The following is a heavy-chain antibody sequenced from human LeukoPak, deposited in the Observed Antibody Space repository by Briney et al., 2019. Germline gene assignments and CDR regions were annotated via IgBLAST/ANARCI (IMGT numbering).Heavy chain of an antibody. D-gene: IGHD6-19*01. CDR1: GGSISSYY. V-gene: IGHV4-59*08. CDR3: ARRGGGGSGWYREGHYFDY. Sequence: PSETLSLTCTVSGGSISSYYWSWIRQPPGKGLEWIGYIYYSGSTNYNPSLKSRVTISVDTSKNQFSLKLSSVTAADTAVYYCARRGGGGSGWYREGHYFDYWGQGTLDTVSS. CDR2: IYYSGST. J-gene: IGHJ4*02.